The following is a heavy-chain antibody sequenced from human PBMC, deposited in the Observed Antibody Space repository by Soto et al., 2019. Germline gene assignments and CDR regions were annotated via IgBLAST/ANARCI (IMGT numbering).Heavy chain of an antibody. CDR2: IYYSGCT. CDR1: GGSISSYY. Sequence: SETLSLTCTVSGGSISSYYWSWIRQPPGKGLEWIGYIYYSGCTNYNPSLKSRLTLSVDRSKNQFTLQLASVTVADTAIYYCAASFGNAWYTYWGQGTQVTVSS. V-gene: IGHV4-59*01. D-gene: IGHD3-16*01. J-gene: IGHJ4*02. CDR3: AASFGNAWYTY.